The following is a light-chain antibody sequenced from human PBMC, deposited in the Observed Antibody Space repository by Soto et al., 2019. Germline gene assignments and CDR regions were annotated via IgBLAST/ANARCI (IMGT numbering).Light chain of an antibody. J-gene: IGKJ4*01. CDR3: HQYRPSPPALT. CDR1: QRVSDTH. Sequence: IVLTQSPGTLSLSPGERATLSCRASQRVSDTHLAWYQQKPRQAPRLLLYGASRTATGIPDRFSGSGSGTDFALTVSRLEPEDFAVYYCHQYRPSPPALTFGGGTKVDIK. V-gene: IGKV3-20*01. CDR2: GAS.